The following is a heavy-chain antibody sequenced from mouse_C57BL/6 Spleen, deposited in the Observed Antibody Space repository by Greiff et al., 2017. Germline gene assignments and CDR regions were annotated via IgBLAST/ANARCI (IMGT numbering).Heavy chain of an antibody. V-gene: IGHV5-15*01. Sequence: EVKLMESGGGLVQPGGSLKLSCAASGFTFSDYGMAWVRQAPRKGPEWVAFISNLAYSIYYADTVTGRFTISRENAKNTLYLAMSSLRSEDTAMYYCARQDYGSSYGNAMDYWGQGTSVTVSS. CDR3: ARQDYGSSYGNAMDY. J-gene: IGHJ4*01. D-gene: IGHD1-1*01. CDR1: GFTFSDYG. CDR2: ISNLAYSI.